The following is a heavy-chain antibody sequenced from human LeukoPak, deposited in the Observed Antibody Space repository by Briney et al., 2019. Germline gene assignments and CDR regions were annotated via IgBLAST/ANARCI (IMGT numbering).Heavy chain of an antibody. CDR1: GYSFTSYW. CDR3: ARRLRFAEGAYFDY. CDR2: IYPGDSDT. Sequence: GESLKISCKGSGYSFTSYWIGWVRQMPGKGLEWMGIIYPGDSDTRYSPSFQGQVTISADKPISTAYLQWSSLKASDTGIYYCARRLRFAEGAYFDYWGQGTLVTVSS. D-gene: IGHD3-16*01. V-gene: IGHV5-51*04. J-gene: IGHJ4*02.